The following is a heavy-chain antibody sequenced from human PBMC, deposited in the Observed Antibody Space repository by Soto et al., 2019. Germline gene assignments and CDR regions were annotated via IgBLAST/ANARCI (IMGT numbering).Heavy chain of an antibody. V-gene: IGHV3-23*01. CDR2: ISGSGGST. J-gene: IGHJ4*02. D-gene: IGHD5-18*01. CDR3: AKDHYTARLHICDY. Sequence: GGSLRLSCASSGFTFSSYAMSWVRQAPGKGLEWVSAISGSGGSTYSADSVKGRFTISRYNSKKTLYLQMNSLRAEDTAVYYCAKDHYTARLHICDYWGQGTLVTVSS. CDR1: GFTFSSYA.